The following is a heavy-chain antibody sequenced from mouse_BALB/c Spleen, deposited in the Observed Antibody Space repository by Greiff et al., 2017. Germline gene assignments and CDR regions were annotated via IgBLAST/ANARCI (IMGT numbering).Heavy chain of an antibody. J-gene: IGHJ3*01. CDR3: ARNNYRYDEGFAY. V-gene: IGHV2-2*02. CDR2: IWSGGST. CDR1: GFSLTSYG. Sequence: VQLQQSGPGLVQPSQSLSITCTVSGFSLTSYGVHWVRQSPGKGLEWLGGIWSGGSTDYNAAFISRLSISKDNSKSQVFFKMNSLQANDTAIYYCARNNYRYDEGFAYWGQGTLVTVSA. D-gene: IGHD2-14*01.